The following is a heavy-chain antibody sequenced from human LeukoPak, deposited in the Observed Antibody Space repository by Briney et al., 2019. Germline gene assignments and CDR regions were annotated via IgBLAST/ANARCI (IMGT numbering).Heavy chain of an antibody. CDR2: IYSGGNT. J-gene: IGHJ4*02. CDR3: ARTMITFGGEPQDYFDY. Sequence: GGSLRLSCAASGFTVSTNYMSWVRQAPGKGLEWVSIIYSGGNTYYADSVKGRFTISRDNSKNTLYLEMNSLRAEDTAVYYCARTMITFGGEPQDYFDYRGQGTLVTVSS. D-gene: IGHD3-16*01. CDR1: GFTVSTNY. V-gene: IGHV3-53*01.